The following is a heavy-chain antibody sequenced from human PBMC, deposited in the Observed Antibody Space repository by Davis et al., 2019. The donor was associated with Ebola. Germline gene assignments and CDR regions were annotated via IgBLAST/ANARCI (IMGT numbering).Heavy chain of an antibody. CDR3: AKDIEDYGEVLDYYYGMDV. V-gene: IGHV3-23*01. CDR2: ISGSGGST. CDR1: GFTFSSYA. J-gene: IGHJ6*02. Sequence: GSLRLSCAASGFTFSSYAMSWVRQAPGKGLEWVSAISGSGGSTYYADSVKGRFTISRDNSKNTLYLQMNSLRAEDTAVYYCAKDIEDYGEVLDYYYGMDVWGQGTTVTVSS. D-gene: IGHD4-17*01.